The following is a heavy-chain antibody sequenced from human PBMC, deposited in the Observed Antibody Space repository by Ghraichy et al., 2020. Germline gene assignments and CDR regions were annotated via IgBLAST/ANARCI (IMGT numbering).Heavy chain of an antibody. V-gene: IGHV4-59*08. Sequence: SETLSLTCTVSGGSISSYYWSWIRQPPGKGLEWIGYIYYSGSTNYNPSLKSRVTISVDTSKNQFSLKLSSVTAADTAVYYCARHLYSSSWYYFDYWGQGTLVTVSS. CDR2: IYYSGST. D-gene: IGHD6-13*01. CDR1: GGSISSYY. J-gene: IGHJ4*02. CDR3: ARHLYSSSWYYFDY.